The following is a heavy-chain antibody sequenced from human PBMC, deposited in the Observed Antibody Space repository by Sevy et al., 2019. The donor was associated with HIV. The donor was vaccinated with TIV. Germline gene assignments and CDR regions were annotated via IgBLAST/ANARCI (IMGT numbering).Heavy chain of an antibody. CDR1: GDSVSSNSAA. V-gene: IGHV6-1*01. D-gene: IGHD5-12*01. CDR3: ARDGGDIVGTFYYFDY. CDR2: PYYRSKWYK. J-gene: IGHJ4*02. Sequence: SQTLSLTCAISGDSVSSNSAAWNWIRQSPSRGLEWLGRPYYRSKWYKDYAVSVKSRLTITPDKSKNQFSLQLNTVTPEDTAVYYCARDGGDIVGTFYYFDYWGQGTLVTVSS.